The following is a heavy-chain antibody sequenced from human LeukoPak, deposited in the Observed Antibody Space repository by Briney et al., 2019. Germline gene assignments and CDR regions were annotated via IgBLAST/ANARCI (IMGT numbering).Heavy chain of an antibody. CDR2: ISGSGGST. CDR1: GFTFSSYA. CDR3: ARDRREYYYDSSGYYPDAFDI. D-gene: IGHD3-22*01. J-gene: IGHJ3*02. V-gene: IGHV3-23*01. Sequence: GGSLRLSCAASGFTFSSYAMSWVRQAPGKGLEWVSAISGSGGSTYYADSVKGRFTISRDNSKNTLYLQMNSLRAEDTAVYYCARDRREYYYDSSGYYPDAFDIWGQGTMVTVSS.